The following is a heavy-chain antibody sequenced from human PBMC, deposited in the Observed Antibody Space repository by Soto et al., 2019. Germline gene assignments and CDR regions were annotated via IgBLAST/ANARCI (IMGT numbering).Heavy chain of an antibody. CDR2: ISVSSTYA. D-gene: IGHD3-10*01. Sequence: QVQLLESGGGLVKPGGSLRLSCAASGFTFSDYYMSWIRQAPGKGLECIAYISVSSTYANYAGSVEGRFTISRDNAENSLFLQMNSLRAEDTAVYYCARGVPYYSSEKPAIFEYWGQGALVTVSP. CDR3: ARGVPYYSSEKPAIFEY. J-gene: IGHJ4*02. V-gene: IGHV3-11*05. CDR1: GFTFSDYY.